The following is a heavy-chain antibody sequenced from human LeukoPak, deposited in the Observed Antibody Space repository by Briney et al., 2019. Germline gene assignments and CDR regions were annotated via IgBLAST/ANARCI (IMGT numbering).Heavy chain of an antibody. CDR1: GGSISSYY. J-gene: IGHJ4*02. Sequence: SETLSLTCTVSGGSISSYYWSWIRQPPGKGLEWIGYIYYSGSTNYNPSLKSRDTISVDTSKNQFSLKLSSVTAADTAVYYCARLGYSSGWYPRAPPGRIDYWGQGTLVTVSS. D-gene: IGHD6-19*01. V-gene: IGHV4-59*08. CDR3: ARLGYSSGWYPRAPPGRIDY. CDR2: IYYSGST.